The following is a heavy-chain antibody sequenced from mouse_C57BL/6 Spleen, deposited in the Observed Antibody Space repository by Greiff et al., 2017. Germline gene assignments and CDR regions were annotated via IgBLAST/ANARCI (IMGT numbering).Heavy chain of an antibody. CDR3: AREGLGRRFAY. Sequence: EVQLQQSGPELVKPGASVKISCKASGYTFTDYYMNWVKQSHGKSLEWIGYINPNNGGTSYNQKFKGKATLTVDKSSSTAYMALRSLTSEDSAVYYCAREGLGRRFAYWGQGTLVTVSA. CDR2: INPNNGGT. V-gene: IGHV1-26*01. D-gene: IGHD4-1*01. J-gene: IGHJ3*01. CDR1: GYTFTDYY.